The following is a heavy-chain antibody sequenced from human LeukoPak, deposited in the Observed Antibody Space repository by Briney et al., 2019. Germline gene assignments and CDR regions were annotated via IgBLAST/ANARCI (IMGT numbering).Heavy chain of an antibody. CDR3: ATDLKKGDSGCFDY. Sequence: ASVKVSCKASGYTFTSSALNWVRQAPGQGLEWMGWINTNTGDPTYAQGFTGRFVFSLDTSVSTAYLHISSLKAEDTAVYYCATDLKKGDSGCFDYWGQGTLVTVSS. J-gene: IGHJ4*02. V-gene: IGHV7-4-1*02. CDR1: GYTFTSSA. CDR2: INTNTGDP. D-gene: IGHD6-19*01.